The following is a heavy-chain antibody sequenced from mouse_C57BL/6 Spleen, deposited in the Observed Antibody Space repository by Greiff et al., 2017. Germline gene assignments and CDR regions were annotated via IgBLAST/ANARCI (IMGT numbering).Heavy chain of an antibody. CDR2: IDPNSGGT. V-gene: IGHV1-72*01. CDR3: ARSYYGSSYQAWFAY. J-gene: IGHJ3*01. D-gene: IGHD1-1*01. CDR1: GYTFTSYW. Sequence: QVQLQQSGAELVKPGASVKLSCKASGYTFTSYWMHWVKQRPGRGLEWIGRIDPNSGGTKYNEKFKSKATLTVDKPSSTAYMQRSSLTSEDSAVYYCARSYYGSSYQAWFAYWGQGTLVTVSA.